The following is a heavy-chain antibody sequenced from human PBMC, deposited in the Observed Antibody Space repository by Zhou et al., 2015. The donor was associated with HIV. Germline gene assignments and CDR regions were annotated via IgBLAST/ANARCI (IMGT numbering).Heavy chain of an antibody. V-gene: IGHV1-18*01. CDR1: GYAFTYYA. D-gene: IGHD3-22*01. CDR2: INADNGKT. J-gene: IGHJ4*02. CDR3: ATDDIGGYHSFNY. Sequence: QVLLVQSGAEVKKPGASVKVSCKTSGYAFTYYAISWVRQAPGQGLEWMGWINADNGKTNYAQKFQGRVTLTTDRSTRTAYMELRTLRSDDAAIYYCATDDIGGYHSFNYWGQGTLVIVSS.